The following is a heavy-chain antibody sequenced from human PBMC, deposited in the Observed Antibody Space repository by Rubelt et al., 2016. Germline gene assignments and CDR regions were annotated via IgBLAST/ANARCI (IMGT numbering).Heavy chain of an antibody. Sequence: QVQLQESGPGLVKPSQTLSLTCAVSGGAISSGGYSWSWIRQPPGKDLEWIGYVYNSGDTYYSPSLQTRATISVHTSKNQFALKLTSVTAADTALFYCARTIAGPLGVAFDIWGQGTMVTVSS. CDR1: GGAISSGGYS. CDR3: ARTIAGPLGVAFDI. V-gene: IGHV4-30-4*07. D-gene: IGHD1-14*01. CDR2: VYNSGDT. J-gene: IGHJ3*02.